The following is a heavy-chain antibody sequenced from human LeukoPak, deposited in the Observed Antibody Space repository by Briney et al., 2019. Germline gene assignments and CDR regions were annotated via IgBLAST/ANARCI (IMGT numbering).Heavy chain of an antibody. CDR3: ATTAAGRWLYYYYYMDV. D-gene: IGHD6-13*01. J-gene: IGHJ6*03. V-gene: IGHV1-2*02. CDR1: GYTFTVYY. CDR2: INPNSGGT. Sequence: ASVKVSCKASGYTFTVYYMHWVRQAPGQGLEWMGWINPNSGGTKYAQKFQGRVTMTRDTSISTAYMELSRLRSDDTAVYYCATTAAGRWLYYYYYMDVWGKGTTVTVSS.